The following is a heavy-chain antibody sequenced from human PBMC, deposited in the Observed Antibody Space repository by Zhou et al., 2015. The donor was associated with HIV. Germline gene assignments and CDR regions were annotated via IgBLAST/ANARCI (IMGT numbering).Heavy chain of an antibody. Sequence: QVQLVESGGGVVQPGGSLRLSCAASGFTFSSYGMHWVRQAPGKGLEWVAFIRYDGSNKYYADSVKGRFTISRDNSKNTLYLQMNSLRAEDTAVYYCAKREVGALVGGAFDIWGQGDNGHRLF. D-gene: IGHD1-26*01. CDR3: AKREVGALVGGAFDI. J-gene: IGHJ3*02. V-gene: IGHV3-30*02. CDR2: IRYDGSNK. CDR1: GFTFSSYG.